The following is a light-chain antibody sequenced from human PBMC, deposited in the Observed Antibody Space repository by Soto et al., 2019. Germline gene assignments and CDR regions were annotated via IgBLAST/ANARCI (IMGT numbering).Light chain of an antibody. J-gene: IGLJ1*01. V-gene: IGLV2-14*01. Sequence: QSALTQPPSVSGSPGQSITISCTGTSSDVGGYNYVSWYQQHPGKAPKLMIYDVSNRPSGVSDRFSGSKSGNTASLTISGLQAEDEADYYCSSYTSSSTRVFGTGTKLTVL. CDR2: DVS. CDR3: SSYTSSSTRV. CDR1: SSDVGGYNY.